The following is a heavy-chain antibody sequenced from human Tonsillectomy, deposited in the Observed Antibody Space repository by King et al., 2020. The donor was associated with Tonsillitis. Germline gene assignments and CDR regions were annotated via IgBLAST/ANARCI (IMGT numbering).Heavy chain of an antibody. D-gene: IGHD3-10*01. V-gene: IGHV1-69*04. CDR1: GGTFSSYA. Sequence: VQLVQSGAEVKKPGSSVKVSCKASGGTFSSYAISWVRQAPGQGLEWMGRIIPILGIVKYAQKFQGRVTITADKSASTAYMELSSLGSEDTAGYYFARESDGGFGGDWFDPWGQGTLVTVSS. CDR2: IIPILGIV. J-gene: IGHJ5*02. CDR3: ARESDGGFGGDWFDP.